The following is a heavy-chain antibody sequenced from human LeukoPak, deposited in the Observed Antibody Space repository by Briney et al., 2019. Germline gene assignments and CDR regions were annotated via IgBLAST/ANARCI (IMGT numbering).Heavy chain of an antibody. V-gene: IGHV3-30-3*01. CDR1: GFTFSSYA. Sequence: GGSLRLSCAASGFTFSSYAMHWVRQAPGKGLEWVAVISYDGSNKYYADSVKGRFTISRDNSKNTLYLQMNSLRAEDTAVYYCARHPSGSNYGAFLDIWGQGTMVTVS. D-gene: IGHD1-26*01. CDR3: ARHPSGSNYGAFLDI. J-gene: IGHJ3*02. CDR2: ISYDGSNK.